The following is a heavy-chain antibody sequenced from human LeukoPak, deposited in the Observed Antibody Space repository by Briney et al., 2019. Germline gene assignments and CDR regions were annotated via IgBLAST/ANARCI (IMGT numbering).Heavy chain of an antibody. V-gene: IGHV3-48*04. J-gene: IGHJ6*03. CDR1: GFTFSSYS. Sequence: GGSLRLSCAASGFTFSSYSMNWVRQAPGKGLEWVSYISSSSSTIYYADSVKGRFTISRDNAKNSLYLQMNSLRAEDTAVYYCARDNYFYYYMDVWGKGTTVTISS. CDR3: ARDNYFYYYMDV. CDR2: ISSSSSTI.